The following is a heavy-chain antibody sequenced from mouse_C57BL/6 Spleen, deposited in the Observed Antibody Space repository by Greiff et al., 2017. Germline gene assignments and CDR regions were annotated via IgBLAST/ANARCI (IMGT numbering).Heavy chain of an antibody. CDR3: ARDGGYYGNYAWFAY. D-gene: IGHD2-1*01. V-gene: IGHV5-4*01. Sequence: EVMLVESGGGLVKPGGSLKLSCAASGFTFSSYAMSWVRQTPEKRLEWVATISDGGSYTYYQDNVKGRFTISRDNAKNNLYLQMSHLKSEDTAMYYCARDGGYYGNYAWFAYWGQGTLVTVSA. CDR1: GFTFSSYA. CDR2: ISDGGSYT. J-gene: IGHJ3*01.